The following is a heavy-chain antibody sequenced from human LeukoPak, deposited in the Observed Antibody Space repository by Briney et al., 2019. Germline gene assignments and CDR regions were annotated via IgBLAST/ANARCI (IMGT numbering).Heavy chain of an antibody. D-gene: IGHD1-7*01. CDR3: QITPITGTTTVFDY. V-gene: IGHV1-2*02. Sequence: ASVKVSCKASGYTFTGYYMDWVRQAPGQGLEWMGWINPNSGGTNYAQKFRGRVTMTRDTSISTAYMELSRLRSDDTAVYYCQITPITGTTTVFDYWGQGTLVTVSS. J-gene: IGHJ4*02. CDR2: INPNSGGT. CDR1: GYTFTGYY.